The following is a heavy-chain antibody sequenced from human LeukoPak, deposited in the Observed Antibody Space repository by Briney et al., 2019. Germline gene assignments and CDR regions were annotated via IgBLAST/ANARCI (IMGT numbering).Heavy chain of an antibody. J-gene: IGHJ4*02. CDR2: ISHTGSS. Sequence: SETLSLTCAVSGHSLSSGYYWGWIRQPPGKGLEGIGSISHTGSSSSNPSLKSRVTISLDTSKNQVSLKLTSVTAADTAVYYCARDLGHGGDSDYWGQGTLVTVSS. CDR3: ARDLGHGGDSDY. D-gene: IGHD4-23*01. V-gene: IGHV4-38-2*02. CDR1: GHSLSSGYY.